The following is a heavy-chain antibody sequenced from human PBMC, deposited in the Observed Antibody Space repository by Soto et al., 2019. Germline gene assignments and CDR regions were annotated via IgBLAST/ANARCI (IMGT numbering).Heavy chain of an antibody. J-gene: IGHJ1*01. CDR3: ARARAYCGGDCYSAYFHH. CDR1: GGSISSGDYY. CDR2: IYHSGST. Sequence: SETLSLTCTVSGGSISSGDYYWSWIRQPPGKGLEWIGYIYHSGSTYYNPSLKSRVTISVDRSKNQFSLKLRSVTAADTAVYYCARARAYCGGDCYSAYFHHWGQGTLVTVSS. V-gene: IGHV4-30-2*01. D-gene: IGHD2-21*02.